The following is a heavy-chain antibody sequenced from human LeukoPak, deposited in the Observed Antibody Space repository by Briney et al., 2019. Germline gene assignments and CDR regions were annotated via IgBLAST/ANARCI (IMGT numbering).Heavy chain of an antibody. CDR3: ARDLDYFDSSGYFFDI. CDR1: GGSFTYYY. Sequence: SETLSLTCAVYGGSFTYYYWGWIRQPPGKGLEWIGEINYSGTTSYNSSLKSRVTISVNTSKNQFSLKLSSVTAADTAVYYCARDLDYFDSSGYFFDIWGQGTMVTVSS. J-gene: IGHJ3*02. V-gene: IGHV4-34*01. D-gene: IGHD3-22*01. CDR2: INYSGTT.